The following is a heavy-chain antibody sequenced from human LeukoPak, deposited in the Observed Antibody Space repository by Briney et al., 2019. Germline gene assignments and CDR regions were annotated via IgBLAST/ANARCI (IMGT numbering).Heavy chain of an antibody. Sequence: GGSLRLSCAASGFTFSNAWMSWVRQAPGKGLEWVGRIKSKTDGGTTDYAAPVKGRFTISRDDSKNTLYLQMNSLKTEDTAVYYCAREGASSSFGYWGQGTLVTVSS. D-gene: IGHD6-13*01. CDR3: AREGASSSFGY. V-gene: IGHV3-15*01. CDR2: IKSKTDGGTT. CDR1: GFTFSNAW. J-gene: IGHJ4*02.